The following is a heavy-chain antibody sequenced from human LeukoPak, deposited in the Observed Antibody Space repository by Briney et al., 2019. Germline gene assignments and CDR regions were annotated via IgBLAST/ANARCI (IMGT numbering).Heavy chain of an antibody. CDR1: VDTSTIYC. V-gene: IGHV5-51*01. CDR3: AKLYCSASNWFDP. D-gene: IGHD6-6*01. Sequence: GGSLTLSSQGSVDTSTIYCIGWLGHTHGKGREWMGMVFLGEAGTTNSPSFPEQASISAGKTISTAYLQRSGLMPSDTAMYYYAKLYCSASNWFDPWGQGTLVTVSS. J-gene: IGHJ5*01. CDR2: VFLGEAGT.